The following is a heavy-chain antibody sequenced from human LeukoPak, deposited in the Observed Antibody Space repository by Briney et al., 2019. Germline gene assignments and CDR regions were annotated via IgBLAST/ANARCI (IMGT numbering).Heavy chain of an antibody. Sequence: GGSLRLSCAASGFTFTSYSTSWVRQAPGKGLEWVSYISSSGSTIYYADSVKGRFTISRDNAKNTLYLQMNSLRAEDTAVYYCALKQRGIDYWGQGTLVTVSS. CDR2: ISSSGSTI. V-gene: IGHV3-48*04. CDR3: ALKQRGIDY. D-gene: IGHD3-16*01. CDR1: GFTFTSYS. J-gene: IGHJ4*02.